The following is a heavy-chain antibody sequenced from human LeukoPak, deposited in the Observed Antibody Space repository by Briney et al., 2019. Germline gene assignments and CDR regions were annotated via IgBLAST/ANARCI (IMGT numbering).Heavy chain of an antibody. J-gene: IGHJ5*02. CDR2: IYHSGST. CDR1: GYSISSGYC. V-gene: IGHV4-38-2*01. CDR3: ARLSIVVVPAAIGGWFDP. Sequence: SETLSLTCAVSGYSISSGYCWGWIRQPPGKGLEWIGSIYHSGSTYYNPSLKSRVTISVDTSKNQFSLKLSSVTAADTAVYYCARLSIVVVPAAIGGWFDPWGQGTLVTVSS. D-gene: IGHD2-2*01.